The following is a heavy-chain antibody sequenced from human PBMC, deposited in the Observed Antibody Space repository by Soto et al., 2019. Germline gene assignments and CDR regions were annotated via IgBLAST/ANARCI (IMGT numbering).Heavy chain of an antibody. J-gene: IGHJ4*02. CDR1: GGSISSYY. D-gene: IGHD3-9*01. CDR2: IYSSGST. Sequence: QVQLQESGPGLVKPSETLSLTCTVSGGSISSYYWSWLRQPPGKGLEWIGCIYSSGSTNYNPSLKSRVTISVDTSKNQFSLKLSSVTAADTAVYYCARGYDIFTGWDYWGQGTLVTVSS. V-gene: IGHV4-59*01. CDR3: ARGYDIFTGWDY.